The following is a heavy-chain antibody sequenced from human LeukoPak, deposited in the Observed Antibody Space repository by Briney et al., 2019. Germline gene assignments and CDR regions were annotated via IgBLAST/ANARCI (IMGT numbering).Heavy chain of an antibody. Sequence: GGSLRLSCAASGFTFSSYAMHWVRQAPGKGLEYVSAISSNGGSTYYANTVKGRFTISRDNSKNTLYLQMGSLRAEDMAVYYCARDRLPYDSSGYLFDYWGQGTLVTVSS. J-gene: IGHJ4*02. CDR1: GFTFSSYA. V-gene: IGHV3-64*01. D-gene: IGHD3-22*01. CDR3: ARDRLPYDSSGYLFDY. CDR2: ISSNGGST.